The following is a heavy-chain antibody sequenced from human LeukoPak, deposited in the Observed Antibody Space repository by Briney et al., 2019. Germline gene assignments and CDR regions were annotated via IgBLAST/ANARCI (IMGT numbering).Heavy chain of an antibody. CDR1: GFTFSSYS. J-gene: IGHJ5*02. Sequence: GGSLRLSCAASGFTFSSYSMNWVRQAPGKGLEWVSYISSSGSTIYYADSVKGRFTISRDNAKNSLYLQMNSLRAEDTAVYYCARRSGYYYNWFDPWGQGTLVTVSS. V-gene: IGHV3-48*04. CDR3: ARRSGYYYNWFDP. D-gene: IGHD3-22*01. CDR2: ISSSGSTI.